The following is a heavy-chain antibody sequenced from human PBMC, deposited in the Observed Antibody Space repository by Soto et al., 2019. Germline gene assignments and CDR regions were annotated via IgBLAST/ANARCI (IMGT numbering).Heavy chain of an antibody. CDR3: ARTSGEWELLRGAIDY. CDR1: GFTFSSYA. V-gene: IGHV3-30-3*01. CDR2: ISYDGSNK. J-gene: IGHJ4*02. D-gene: IGHD1-26*01. Sequence: QVQLVESGGGVVQPGRSLRLSCAASGFTFSSYAMHWFRQAPGKGLEWVAVISYDGSNKYYADSVKGRFTISRDNSKNTLYLQMNSLRAEDTAVYYCARTSGEWELLRGAIDYWGQGTLVTVSS.